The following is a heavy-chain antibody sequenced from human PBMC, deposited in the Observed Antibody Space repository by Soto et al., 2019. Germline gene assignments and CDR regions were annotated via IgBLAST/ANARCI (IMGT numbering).Heavy chain of an antibody. CDR1: GFSFSSYG. V-gene: IGHV3-23*01. J-gene: IGHJ4*02. D-gene: IGHD2-2*01. CDR2: VSVGGDNT. CDR3: AKGKSTWFFDF. Sequence: GGSLRLSCAASGFSFSSYGMSWVRQAPGKGLEWVSGVSVGGDNTNYVDSVKGRFTISRDNSKNTLYLQMNSLRAEDTAVYYCAKGKSTWFFDFWGQGTLVTVSS.